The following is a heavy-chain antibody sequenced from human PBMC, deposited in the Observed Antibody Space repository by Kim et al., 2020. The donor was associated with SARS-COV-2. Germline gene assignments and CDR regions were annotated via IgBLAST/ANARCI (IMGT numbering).Heavy chain of an antibody. CDR1: GGSFSGYY. J-gene: IGHJ4*02. Sequence: SETLSLTCAVYGGSFSGYYWSWIRQPPGKGLEWIGVIYHSGSTNYNPSLKSRVSISVATSTNQFSLKLSSVTAADTAVYYCAGGRYDIFSGSKRWYCFDYWGQGTLVTVSS. CDR2: IYHSGST. V-gene: IGHV4-34*01. CDR3: AGGRYDIFSGSKRWYCFDY. D-gene: IGHD3-9*01.